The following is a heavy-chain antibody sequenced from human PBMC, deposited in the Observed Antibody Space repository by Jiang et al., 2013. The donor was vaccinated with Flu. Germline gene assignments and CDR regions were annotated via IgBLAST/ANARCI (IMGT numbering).Heavy chain of an antibody. CDR1: GFSLSTSGMC. CDR2: IDWDDDK. D-gene: IGHD6-13*01. CDR3: ARIGGAGIAFDY. J-gene: IGHJ4*02. Sequence: PTQTLTLTCTFSGFSLSTSGMCVSWIRQPPGKALEWLARIDWDDDKYYSTSLKTRLTISKDTSKNQVVLTMTNMDPVDTATYYCARIGGAGIAFDYWGQGTLVTVSS. V-gene: IGHV2-70*11.